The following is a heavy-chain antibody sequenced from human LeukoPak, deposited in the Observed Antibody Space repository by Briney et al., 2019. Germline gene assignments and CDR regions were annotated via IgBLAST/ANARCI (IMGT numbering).Heavy chain of an antibody. CDR1: GFTFSTYS. Sequence: GGSLRLSCAASGFTFSTYSMNWVRHAPGKGLEWGSYISSGSSTIFYADSVKGRFTISRDNAKDSLYLQMNSLRAEDTAVYYCARGSIVGASRFDPWGQGTLVTVSS. CDR2: ISSGSSTI. D-gene: IGHD1-26*01. V-gene: IGHV3-48*04. J-gene: IGHJ5*02. CDR3: ARGSIVGASRFDP.